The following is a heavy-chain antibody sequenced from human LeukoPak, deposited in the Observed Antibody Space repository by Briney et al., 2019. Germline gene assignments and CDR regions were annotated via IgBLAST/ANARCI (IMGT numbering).Heavy chain of an antibody. CDR2: INPNSGGT. J-gene: IGHJ4*02. Sequence: RASVTVSCKASGYTFTGYYMNWVRQAPGKGLEWMGWINPNSGGTNYAQKFQGRVTMTRDTSISTAYMELSRLRSDDTAVYYCARDLSYDYPTDNDYWGQGTLVTVSS. CDR1: GYTFTGYY. D-gene: IGHD5-12*01. CDR3: ARDLSYDYPTDNDY. V-gene: IGHV1-2*02.